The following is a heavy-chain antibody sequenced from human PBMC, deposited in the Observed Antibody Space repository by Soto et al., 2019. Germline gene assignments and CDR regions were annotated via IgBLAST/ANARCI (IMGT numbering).Heavy chain of an antibody. CDR2: IYWDDDK. V-gene: IGHV2-5*02. CDR3: AHRPSSIAARSWFDP. D-gene: IGHD6-6*01. Sequence: SGPTLVNPTQTLTLTCTFSGFSLSTSGVGVGWIRQPPGKALEWLALIYWDDDKRYSPYMKNRRTITKDTSKNQAVHTMPNMDRVDAATYYYAHRPSSIAARSWFDPWGQGTLVTVSS. J-gene: IGHJ5*02. CDR1: GFSLSTSGVG.